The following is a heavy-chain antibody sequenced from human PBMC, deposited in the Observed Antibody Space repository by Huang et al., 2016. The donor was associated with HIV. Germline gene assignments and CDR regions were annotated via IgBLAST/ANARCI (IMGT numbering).Heavy chain of an antibody. CDR1: GFSFSSYA. CDR3: ARSMTTVTTLDY. V-gene: IGHV3-30-3*01. CDR2: ISYDGINT. Sequence: QVQLVESGGGVVQPGRSLRLSCAASGFSFSSYAIHWVRQAPGKGLGGVVVISYDGINTYYADSVRGRFTTSRDNSKNTLYLRMNSLRADDTAVYYCARSMTTVTTLDYWGQGTLVTVSS. J-gene: IGHJ4*02. D-gene: IGHD4-17*01.